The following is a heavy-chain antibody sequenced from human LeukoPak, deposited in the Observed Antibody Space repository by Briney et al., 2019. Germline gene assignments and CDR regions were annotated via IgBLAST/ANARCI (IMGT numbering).Heavy chain of an antibody. CDR2: ISSGGDTK. J-gene: IGHJ4*02. V-gene: IGHV3-11*01. CDR1: EFVFSDYY. D-gene: IGHD3-10*01. CDR3: ARELGGDYGSGTFFDL. Sequence: GGSLRLSCAASEFVFSDYYMSWVRQAPGKGLEWVSYISSGGDTKYYADSVKGRFTISRDNAKNSLYLQMNNLRAEDTAVYYCARELGGDYGSGTFFDLWGQGNMVTVSS.